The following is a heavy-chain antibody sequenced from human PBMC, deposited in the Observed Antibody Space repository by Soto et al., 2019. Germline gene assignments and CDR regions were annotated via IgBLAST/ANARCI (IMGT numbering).Heavy chain of an antibody. Sequence: SETLSLTXTVSSDSISSYYWSWIRQPPGKRLEWIGYISYSGSTDYNPSLKSRVTISGDTSKNQFSLKVSSVTAADTAVYYCARGTSWQLPFDYWGQGTLVTVSS. CDR1: SDSISSYY. D-gene: IGHD6-13*01. V-gene: IGHV4-59*01. CDR2: ISYSGST. CDR3: ARGTSWQLPFDY. J-gene: IGHJ4*02.